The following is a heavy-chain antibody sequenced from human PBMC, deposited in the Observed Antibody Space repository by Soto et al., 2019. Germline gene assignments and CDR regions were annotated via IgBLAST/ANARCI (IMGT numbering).Heavy chain of an antibody. CDR1: GFSFSSYG. D-gene: IGHD4-17*01. V-gene: IGHV3-30*18. CDR3: AKSTVTRGYYYGMDV. J-gene: IGHJ6*02. CDR2: ISYDGSNK. Sequence: PXVCLRLSCAASGFSFSSYGMHWVRQAPGKGLEWVAVISYDGSNKYYADSVKGRFTISRDNSKNTLYLQMNSLRAEDTAVYYCAKSTVTRGYYYGMDVCGQGTTVTVSS.